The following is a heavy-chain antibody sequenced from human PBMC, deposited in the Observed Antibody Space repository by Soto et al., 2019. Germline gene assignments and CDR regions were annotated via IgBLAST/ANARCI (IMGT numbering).Heavy chain of an antibody. V-gene: IGHV2-5*01. Sequence: SGPTLVNPTHTLTLTCTFSGFSLSTIGVGVGWIRQPPGNSLEWLALIYWNDDKRYSPSLKSRLTITKDNSKNQVVLTMTNMDPVDTDKYYCPQRQYNDEEIGTDKWDNWFDPCGQGIXVTV. CDR2: IYWNDDK. D-gene: IGHD1-1*01. J-gene: IGHJ5*02. CDR3: PQRQYNDEEIGTDKWDNWFDP. CDR1: GFSLSTIGVG.